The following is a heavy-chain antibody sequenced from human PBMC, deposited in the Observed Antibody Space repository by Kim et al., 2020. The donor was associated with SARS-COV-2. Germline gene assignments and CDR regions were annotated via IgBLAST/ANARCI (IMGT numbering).Heavy chain of an antibody. V-gene: IGHV1-69*13. J-gene: IGHJ4*02. CDR1: GGTFSSYA. Sequence: SVKVSCKASGGTFSSYAISWVRQAPGQGLEWMGGIIPIFGTANYAQKFQGRVTITADESTSTAYMELSSLRSEDTAVYYCAREKQQRDDNYFDYWGQGTLVTVSS. D-gene: IGHD6-13*01. CDR3: AREKQQRDDNYFDY. CDR2: IIPIFGTA.